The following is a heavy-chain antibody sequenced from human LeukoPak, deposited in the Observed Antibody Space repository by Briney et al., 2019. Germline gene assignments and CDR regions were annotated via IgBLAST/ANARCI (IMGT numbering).Heavy chain of an antibody. V-gene: IGHV1-3*01. CDR3: ARAGPGGDCRGYGCHHDNWYFDL. CDR2: INGGNGDA. D-gene: IGHD2-21*01. J-gene: IGHJ2*01. CDR1: GYTFTSYG. Sequence: ASVKVSCKTSGYTFTSYGMHWVRQAPGQRLEWMGWINGGNGDAKYSQKFQGRVTIIRDTSASTAYMELSSLRSEDTAVYYCARAGPGGDCRGYGCHHDNWYFDLWGRGTLVHVSS.